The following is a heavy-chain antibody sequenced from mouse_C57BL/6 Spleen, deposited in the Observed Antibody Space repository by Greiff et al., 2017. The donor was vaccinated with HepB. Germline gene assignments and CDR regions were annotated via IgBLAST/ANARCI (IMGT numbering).Heavy chain of an antibody. V-gene: IGHV5-9*01. D-gene: IGHD1-1*01. J-gene: IGHJ1*03. Sequence: DVKLVESGGGLVKPGGSLKLSCAASGFTFSSYTMSWVRQTPEKRLEWVATISGGGGNTYYPDSVKGRFTISRDNAKNTLYLQMSSLRSEDTALYYCARYDYYGSSWYFDVWGTGTTVTVSS. CDR3: ARYDYYGSSWYFDV. CDR1: GFTFSSYT. CDR2: ISGGGGNT.